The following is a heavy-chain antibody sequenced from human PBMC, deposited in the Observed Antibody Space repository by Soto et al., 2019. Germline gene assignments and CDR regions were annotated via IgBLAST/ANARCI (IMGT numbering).Heavy chain of an antibody. CDR3: ARERADYGDYVGNWFDP. Sequence: VQLVQSGAEVKKPGASVKVSCKASGYTFTGYYMHWVRQAPGQGLEWMGWINPNSGGTNYAQKFQGRVTMTRDTSISTAYMELSRLRSDDTAVYYCARERADYGDYVGNWFDPWGQGTLVTVSS. CDR2: INPNSGGT. D-gene: IGHD4-17*01. CDR1: GYTFTGYY. J-gene: IGHJ5*02. V-gene: IGHV1-2*02.